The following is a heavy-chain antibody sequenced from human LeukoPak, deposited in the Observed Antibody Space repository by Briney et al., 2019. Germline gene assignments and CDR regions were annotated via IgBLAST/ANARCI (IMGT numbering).Heavy chain of an antibody. CDR2: ISSSSSYI. CDR3: ARVGVYYDFWSGYFTREGYYYGMDV. D-gene: IGHD3-3*01. J-gene: IGHJ6*02. V-gene: IGHV3-21*01. CDR1: GFTFSSYS. Sequence: GGSLRLSCAASGFTFSSYSMNWVRQAPGKGLEWVSSISSSSSYIYYADSVKGRFTISRDNAKNSLYLQMNSLRAEDTAVYYCARVGVYYDFWSGYFTREGYYYGMDVWGQGTTVTVTS.